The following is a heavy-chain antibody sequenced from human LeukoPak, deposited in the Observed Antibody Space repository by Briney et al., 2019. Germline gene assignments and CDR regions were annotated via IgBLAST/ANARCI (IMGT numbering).Heavy chain of an antibody. V-gene: IGHV1-8*03. CDR2: MNPNSGNT. D-gene: IGHD6-19*01. J-gene: IGHJ4*02. CDR1: GYTFTSYD. CDR3: AFSSGWYYFDY. Sequence: ASVKVSCKASGYTFTSYDINWVLQATGQGLEWMGWMNPNSGNTGYAQKFQGRVTITRNTSISTAYMELSSLRSEDTAVYYCAFSSGWYYFDYWGQGTLVTVSS.